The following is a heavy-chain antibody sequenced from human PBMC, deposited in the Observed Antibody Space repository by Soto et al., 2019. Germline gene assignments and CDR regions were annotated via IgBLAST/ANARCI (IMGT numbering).Heavy chain of an antibody. CDR1: GFTFDDYA. CDR2: ISWNSGSI. J-gene: IGHJ3*02. V-gene: IGHV3-9*01. D-gene: IGHD3-22*01. Sequence: PGGSLRLSCAASGFTFDDYAMHWVRQAPGKGLEWVSGISWNSGSIGYADSVKGRFTISRDNAKNSLYLQMNSLRAEDTALYYCAKGLDYYDSSGYSRPHDAFDIWGQGTMVTVSS. CDR3: AKGLDYYDSSGYSRPHDAFDI.